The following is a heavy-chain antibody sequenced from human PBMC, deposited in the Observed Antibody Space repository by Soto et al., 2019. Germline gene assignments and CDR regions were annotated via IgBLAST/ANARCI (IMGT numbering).Heavy chain of an antibody. J-gene: IGHJ4*02. V-gene: IGHV4-31*03. D-gene: IGHD1-26*01. Sequence: SETLSLTCTVSGGYISSGGYYWSWIRQHPGKGLEWIGYIYYSGSTYYNPSLKSRVTISVDTSKNQFSLKLSSVTAADTAVYYCARGGLGEVRYFDYWGQGTLVTVSS. CDR3: ARGGLGEVRYFDY. CDR2: IYYSGST. CDR1: GGYISSGGYY.